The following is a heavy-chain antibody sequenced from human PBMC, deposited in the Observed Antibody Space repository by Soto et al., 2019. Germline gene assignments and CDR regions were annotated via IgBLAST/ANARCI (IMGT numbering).Heavy chain of an antibody. CDR2: IIPIFGTA. Sequence: SVKVSCKASGGTFSSYAISWVRQAPGQGLEWMGGIIPIFGTANYAQKFQGRVTITADKSTSTAYMELSSLRSEDTAVYYCARGLEWLHNLYYFDYWGQGTLVTVSS. V-gene: IGHV1-69*06. D-gene: IGHD3-3*01. CDR3: ARGLEWLHNLYYFDY. CDR1: GGTFSSYA. J-gene: IGHJ4*02.